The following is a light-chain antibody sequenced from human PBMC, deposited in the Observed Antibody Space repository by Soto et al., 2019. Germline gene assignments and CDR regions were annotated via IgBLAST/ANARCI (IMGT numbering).Light chain of an antibody. J-gene: IGKJ2*01. CDR3: QQYNNWPPYT. Sequence: EIVMTQSPATLSASPGERATLSCRASHSVSSNLAWYQQKPGQAPRLLIYGASTRATGIPARFSGSGSETEFTLTISSLQSEDFAVNYCQQYNNWPPYTFGQGTKLEIK. CDR1: HSVSSN. V-gene: IGKV3-15*01. CDR2: GAS.